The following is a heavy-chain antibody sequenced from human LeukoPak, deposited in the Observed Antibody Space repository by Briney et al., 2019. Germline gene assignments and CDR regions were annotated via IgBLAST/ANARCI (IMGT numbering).Heavy chain of an antibody. CDR1: GFTFSSYS. CDR2: ISYDGSNK. J-gene: IGHJ4*02. Sequence: GGSLRLSCAASGFTFSSYSMNWVRQAPGKGLEWVAVISYDGSNKYYADSAKGRFTISRDNSKNTLYLQMNSLRAEDTAVYYCARRYGAVPFDYWGQGTLVTVSS. V-gene: IGHV3-30*03. CDR3: ARRYGAVPFDY. D-gene: IGHD4-17*01.